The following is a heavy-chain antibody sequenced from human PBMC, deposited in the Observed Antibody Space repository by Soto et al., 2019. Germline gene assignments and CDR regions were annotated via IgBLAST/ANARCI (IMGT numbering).Heavy chain of an antibody. CDR2: ISYDGSNR. D-gene: IGHD4-17*01. CDR3: AKYYGDSYYYYYGMDV. J-gene: IGHJ6*02. V-gene: IGHV3-30*18. CDR1: GFTFSSYG. Sequence: QVQLVESGGGVVQPGRTLRVSCAAAGFTFSSYGMHWVRQAPGKGLEWVAVISYDGSNRYYADSVKGRFAISRDNSKNTLYLQMNSLRGEDTAVYYCAKYYGDSYYYYYGMDVWGQGTTVTVSS.